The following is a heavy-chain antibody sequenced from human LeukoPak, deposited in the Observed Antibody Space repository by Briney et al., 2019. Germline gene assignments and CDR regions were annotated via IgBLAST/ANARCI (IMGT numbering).Heavy chain of an antibody. V-gene: IGHV4-30-4*08. CDR3: ARVSGQQLYFY. D-gene: IGHD6-13*01. CDR2: IYYSGST. J-gene: IGHJ4*02. Sequence: SETLSLTCTVSGGSISSGDYYWSWIRQPPGKGLEWIGYIYYSGSTYYNPSLESRVTISVDTSKNQFSLKLSSVTAADTAVYYCARVSGQQLYFYWGQGTLVTVSS. CDR1: GGSISSGDYY.